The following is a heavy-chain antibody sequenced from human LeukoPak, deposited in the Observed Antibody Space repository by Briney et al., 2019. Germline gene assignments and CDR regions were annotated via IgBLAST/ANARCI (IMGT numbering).Heavy chain of an antibody. Sequence: GRSLRLSCAASGFTFDDYAMHWVRQAPGKGLEWVSGISWNSGSIGYADSVKGRFTISRDNAKNSLYLQMNSLRAEDTALYYCAKALPPPVAGPDNWFAPWGQGTLVPVSS. D-gene: IGHD6-19*01. V-gene: IGHV3-9*01. CDR2: ISWNSGSI. CDR3: AKALPPPVAGPDNWFAP. CDR1: GFTFDDYA. J-gene: IGHJ5*02.